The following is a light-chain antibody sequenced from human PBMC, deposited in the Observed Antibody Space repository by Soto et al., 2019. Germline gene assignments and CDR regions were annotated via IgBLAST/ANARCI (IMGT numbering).Light chain of an antibody. CDR2: GAS. CDR3: QQYNNWPPWT. V-gene: IGKV3-15*01. Sequence: EIVMTQSPATLTVSPGERATLSCRASQSVSSNLAWYQQKPGQAPRLLIYGASTRATGIPARFSGSGSGTEFTLTISGLRSEDFGVYYWQQYNNWPPWTFGQGTKVEIK. CDR1: QSVSSN. J-gene: IGKJ1*01.